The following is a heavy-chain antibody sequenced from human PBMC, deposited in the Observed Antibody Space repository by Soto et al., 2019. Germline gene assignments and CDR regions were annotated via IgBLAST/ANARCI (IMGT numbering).Heavy chain of an antibody. J-gene: IGHJ4*02. V-gene: IGHV4-4*02. CDR3: ARSPRRVDGKWYLDY. D-gene: IGHD2-15*01. Sequence: QVQLQESGPRLVKPSGTLSLTCGVSGDSFSSSNWWTWVRQSPGKGLEWIGDILHTGSTDSSPSLRSRVTLSIDASKKEFYLNLTSVTATDTAIYYCARSPRRVDGKWYLDYWGQGALVTVSS. CDR2: ILHTGST. CDR1: GDSFSSSNW.